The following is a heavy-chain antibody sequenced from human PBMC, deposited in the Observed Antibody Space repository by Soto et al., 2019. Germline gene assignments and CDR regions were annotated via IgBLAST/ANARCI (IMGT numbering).Heavy chain of an antibody. V-gene: IGHV3-15*01. D-gene: IGHD3-10*01. CDR2: IKSKTDGGTT. J-gene: IGHJ3*02. CDR1: GFTFSNAW. CDR3: TTFWFGDVDAFDI. Sequence: EVQLVESGGGLVKPGGSLRLSCAASGFTFSNAWMSWVRQAPGKGLEWVGRIKSKTDGGTTDYAAPVKGRFTISRDDSKNTLYLQMNSLKTEDTAVYYCTTFWFGDVDAFDIWGQGTMVTVSS.